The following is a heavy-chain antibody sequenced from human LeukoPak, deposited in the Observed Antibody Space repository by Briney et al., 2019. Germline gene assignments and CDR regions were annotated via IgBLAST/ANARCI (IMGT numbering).Heavy chain of an antibody. V-gene: IGHV3-23*01. CDR2: INGSGGST. CDR1: GFIFSTYG. CDR3: AKNIAIDGRALDP. Sequence: GGTLRLSCAASGFIFSTYGMNWVRQAPGKGLEWVSAINGSGGSTDYADSVKGRFTISRDNSRNTLHLQMNSLRAEDTAVYYCAKNIAIDGRALDPWGQGTLVTVSS. D-gene: IGHD3-9*01. J-gene: IGHJ5*02.